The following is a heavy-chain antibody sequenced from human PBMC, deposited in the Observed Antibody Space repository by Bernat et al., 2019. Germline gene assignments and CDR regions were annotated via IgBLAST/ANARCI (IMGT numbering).Heavy chain of an antibody. J-gene: IGHJ4*02. CDR1: GFTFSSYE. CDR3: AGNLAAAGPAGFDY. V-gene: IGHV3-48*03. Sequence: EVQLVESGGGLVQPGGSLRLSCAASGFTFSSYEMNWVRQAPGKGLEWVSYISSSGSTIYYSDSLQGRFTISRDNAKNSLYLQMNSLGAEDTAVYYCAGNLAAAGPAGFDYWGQGTLVTVSS. D-gene: IGHD6-13*01. CDR2: ISSSGSTI.